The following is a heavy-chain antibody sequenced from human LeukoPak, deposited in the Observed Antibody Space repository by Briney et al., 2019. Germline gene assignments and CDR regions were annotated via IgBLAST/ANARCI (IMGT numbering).Heavy chain of an antibody. V-gene: IGHV3-74*01. D-gene: IGHD6-19*01. CDR1: GFTFSSYW. J-gene: IGHJ4*02. Sequence: GGSLRLSCAASGFTFSSYWMHWVRQAPGKGLVWVSRINPDGNSTTYADSVKGRFTMSRDNAANMLYLQMNSLRADDTAVYYCVRGIAGAANDHWGQGTLVTVSS. CDR2: INPDGNST. CDR3: VRGIAGAANDH.